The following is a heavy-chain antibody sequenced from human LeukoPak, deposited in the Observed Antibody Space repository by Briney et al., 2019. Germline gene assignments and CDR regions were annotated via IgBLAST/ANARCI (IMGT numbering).Heavy chain of an antibody. Sequence: GGSLRLSCAASGFTFTRNAMAWVRQAPGKGLEWVSAIDGSGGTTFYADSVKGRVTISRVQSTNTVYLQMNSLRADDTAVYYYAKAHCSSTSCSRADNWGQGTLVTVSS. CDR1: GFTFTRNA. CDR2: IDGSGGTT. J-gene: IGHJ4*02. CDR3: AKAHCSSTSCSRADN. D-gene: IGHD2-2*01. V-gene: IGHV3-23*01.